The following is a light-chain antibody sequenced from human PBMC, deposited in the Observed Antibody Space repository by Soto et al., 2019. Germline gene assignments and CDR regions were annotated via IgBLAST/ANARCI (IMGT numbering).Light chain of an antibody. Sequence: EIVLTQSPGTLSLSPGERATLSCRASQSVSSNFLAWYQQKPGQAPRLLIYGASTRATGIPARFSGSGSGTEFTLTISSLEPEDFAVYYCQQHFNGPITFGQGTRLEIK. V-gene: IGKV3D-20*02. CDR1: QSVSSNF. CDR3: QQHFNGPIT. J-gene: IGKJ5*01. CDR2: GAS.